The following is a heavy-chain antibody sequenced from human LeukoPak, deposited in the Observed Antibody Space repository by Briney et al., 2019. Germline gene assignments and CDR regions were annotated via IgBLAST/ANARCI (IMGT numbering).Heavy chain of an antibody. J-gene: IGHJ6*03. Sequence: PSETLSLTCTVSGGSITSSSYYWGWIRQPPGKGLEWIGSVYYGGSTYYNPSLKSRVTMSVDTSKNQFSLKLSSVTAADTAVYYCARAYQGGSSWYVYYYYMDVWGKGTTVTVSS. V-gene: IGHV4-39*07. CDR1: GGSITSSSYY. D-gene: IGHD6-13*01. CDR2: VYYGGST. CDR3: ARAYQGGSSWYVYYYYMDV.